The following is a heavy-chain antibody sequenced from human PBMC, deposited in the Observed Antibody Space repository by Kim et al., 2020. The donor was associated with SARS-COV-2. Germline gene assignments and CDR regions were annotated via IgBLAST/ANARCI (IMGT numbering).Heavy chain of an antibody. J-gene: IGHJ6*02. V-gene: IGHV3-23*01. D-gene: IGHD1-1*01. Sequence: YADSVKGRFTTSMDNSKNTLYLQMNSLRAEDTAVYYCAKMGTGNYYGMDVWGQGTTVTVSS. CDR3: AKMGTGNYYGMDV.